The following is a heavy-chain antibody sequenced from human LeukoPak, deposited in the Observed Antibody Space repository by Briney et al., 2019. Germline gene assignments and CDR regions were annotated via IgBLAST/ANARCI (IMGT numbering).Heavy chain of an antibody. CDR1: GFTFSSYW. J-gene: IGHJ4*02. V-gene: IGHV3-7*01. CDR3: AREGDYSNYEVPFDY. CDR2: IKQDGSEK. Sequence: GGSLRLSCAASGFTFSSYWMSWVRQAPGKGLEWVANIKQDGSEKYYVDSVKGRFTISRDNAKNSLYLQMNSLRAEDTAVYYCAREGDYSNYEVPFDYWGQGTLVTVSS. D-gene: IGHD4-11*01.